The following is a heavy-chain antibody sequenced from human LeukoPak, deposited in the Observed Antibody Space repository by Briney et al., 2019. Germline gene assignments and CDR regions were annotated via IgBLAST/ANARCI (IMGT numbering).Heavy chain of an antibody. CDR3: ARGDSWYLGLDY. CDR2: IDRNSGGT. J-gene: IGHJ4*02. D-gene: IGHD6-13*01. Sequence: ASVKVSCKTSGFFFSAYQMHWLRQAPGQGLERMGWIDRNSGGTNIAQKFQGRVTMTRDTSMSTVYMELIGLTSDDTAIYFCARGDSWYLGLDYWGQGTLVTVSS. CDR1: GFFFSAYQ. V-gene: IGHV1-2*02.